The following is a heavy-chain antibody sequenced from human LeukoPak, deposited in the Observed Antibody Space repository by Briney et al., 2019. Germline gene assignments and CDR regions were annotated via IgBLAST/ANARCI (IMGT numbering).Heavy chain of an antibody. V-gene: IGHV3-23*01. J-gene: IGHJ5*02. CDR2: ISGSGGST. CDR1: GFTFSSYA. CDR3: ATPGGYQLLSWFDP. D-gene: IGHD2-2*01. Sequence: PGGSLRLSCAASGFTFSSYAMSWVRQAPGKGLEWVSAISGSGGSTYYADSVKGRFTISRDNSKNTLYLQMNSLRAEDTAVYYCATPGGYQLLSWFDPWGQGTLVTVSS.